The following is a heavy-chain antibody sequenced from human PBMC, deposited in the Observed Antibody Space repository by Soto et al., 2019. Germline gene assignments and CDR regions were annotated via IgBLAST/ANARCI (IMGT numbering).Heavy chain of an antibody. CDR3: AGDHGIVVAASMYGMDV. Sequence: GASVKVSCKASGYTFTSYYMHWVRQAPGQGLEWMGIINPSGGSTSYAQKFQGRVTMTRDTSTSTVYMELSSLRSEDTAVYYCAGDHGIVVAASMYGMDVWGQGTTVTVSS. D-gene: IGHD2-2*01. V-gene: IGHV1-46*01. J-gene: IGHJ6*02. CDR1: GYTFTSYY. CDR2: INPSGGST.